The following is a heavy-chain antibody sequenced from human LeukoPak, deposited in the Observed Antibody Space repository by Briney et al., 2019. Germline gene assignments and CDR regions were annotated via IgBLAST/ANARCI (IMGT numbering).Heavy chain of an antibody. CDR2: IRSKAYGGTT. V-gene: IGHV3-49*05. Sequence: KPGRSLRLSCTASGFTFGDYAMSWFRQAPGKGLEWGGFIRSKAYGGTTEYAASVKGRFTISRDDSKSIAYLQMNSLKTEDTAVYYCTRKAAGPDAFDIWGQGTMVTVSS. CDR3: TRKAAGPDAFDI. CDR1: GFTFGDYA. J-gene: IGHJ3*02. D-gene: IGHD6-13*01.